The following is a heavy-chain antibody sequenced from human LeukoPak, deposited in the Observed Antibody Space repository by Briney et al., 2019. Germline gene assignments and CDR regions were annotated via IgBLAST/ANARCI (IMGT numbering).Heavy chain of an antibody. D-gene: IGHD3-10*01. V-gene: IGHV3-53*01. CDR1: GFTVSSNY. Sequence: GGSLRLSCAASGFTVSSNYMSWVRQAPGKGLGWVSVIYSGGSTYYADSVKGRFTISRDNSKNTLYLQMNSLRAEDTAVYYCARAMVRGVIQYWGQGTLVTVSS. J-gene: IGHJ1*01. CDR2: IYSGGST. CDR3: ARAMVRGVIQY.